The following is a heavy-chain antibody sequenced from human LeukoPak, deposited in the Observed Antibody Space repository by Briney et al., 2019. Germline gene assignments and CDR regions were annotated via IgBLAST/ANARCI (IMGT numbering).Heavy chain of an antibody. CDR2: IGGSGGST. Sequence: PGGSLRLSCAASGFTFSNFAMIWVRQAPGKGLEWVSTIGGSGGSTYDADSVKGRFTISRDNSKNKLYLQMNSLRAEDTAVYYCAKFSRGYDSDYWGQGTLVTVSS. CDR3: AKFSRGYDSDY. D-gene: IGHD5-12*01. CDR1: GFTFSNFA. V-gene: IGHV3-23*01. J-gene: IGHJ4*02.